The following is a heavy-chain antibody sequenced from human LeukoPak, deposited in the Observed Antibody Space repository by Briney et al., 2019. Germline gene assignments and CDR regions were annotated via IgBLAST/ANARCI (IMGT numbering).Heavy chain of an antibody. J-gene: IGHJ4*02. CDR1: GFTFSSYS. D-gene: IGHD3-22*01. Sequence: GGSLRLSCAASGFTFSSYSMNWVRQAPGKGLERVSSISSSSSYIYYADSVKGRFTISRDNAKNSLYQQMNSLRAEDTAVYYCARYYYDSSGYYPLDYWGQGTLVTVSS. CDR2: ISSSSSYI. V-gene: IGHV3-21*01. CDR3: ARYYYDSSGYYPLDY.